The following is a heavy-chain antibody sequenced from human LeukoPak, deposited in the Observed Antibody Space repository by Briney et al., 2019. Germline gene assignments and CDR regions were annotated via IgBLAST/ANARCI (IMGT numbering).Heavy chain of an antibody. CDR1: GFTFSSYA. Sequence: GGSLRLSCAASGFTFSSYAMTWVRQAPGKGLEWVSDISVSGGNTYYADSVQGRFIISRDNSKNTLYLQMNSLRAEDTAVYYCAKAMSNYYDSSGPFDYWGQGTLVTVSS. J-gene: IGHJ4*02. V-gene: IGHV3-23*01. CDR2: ISVSGGNT. CDR3: AKAMSNYYDSSGPFDY. D-gene: IGHD3-22*01.